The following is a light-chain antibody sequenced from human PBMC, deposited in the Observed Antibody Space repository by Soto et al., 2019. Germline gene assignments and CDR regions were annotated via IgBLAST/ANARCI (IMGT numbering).Light chain of an antibody. CDR2: GNS. V-gene: IGLV1-40*01. CDR3: QFYDSSLSGYV. Sequence: QSVLTQPPSVSGAPGQRVTISCTGSSSNIGAGYDVHWYQQLPGTAPKLLIYGNSNRPSGVPDRFSGSKSGTSASLAITGLQAEHEADYYCQFYDSSLSGYVFGTGTKLTVL. CDR1: SSNIGAGYD. J-gene: IGLJ1*01.